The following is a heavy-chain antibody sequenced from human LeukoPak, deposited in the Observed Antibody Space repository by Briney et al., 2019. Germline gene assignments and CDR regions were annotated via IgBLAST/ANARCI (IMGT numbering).Heavy chain of an antibody. J-gene: IGHJ4*02. CDR2: ISSSGSTI. D-gene: IGHD3-10*01. CDR1: GFTFSRYD. V-gene: IGHV3-48*03. CDR3: AKDRYYGSGSYYNAFDY. Sequence: GGSLRLSCAASGFTFSRYDMSWVRQAPGKGLEWVSYISSSGSTIYYADSVKGRFTISRDNAKNSLYLQMNSLRAEDTALYYCAKDRYYGSGSYYNAFDYWGQGTLVTVSS.